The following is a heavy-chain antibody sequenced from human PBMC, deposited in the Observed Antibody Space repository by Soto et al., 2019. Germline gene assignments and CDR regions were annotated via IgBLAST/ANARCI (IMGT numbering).Heavy chain of an antibody. Sequence: QVQVQQWGAGLLKSSETLSLTCAVYGGSFSGYYWSWIRQSPGKGLEWIGEVNPTGSTKYNPSLKSRVTISVDTCKNQLSLNLNSVTAADTALYYCARSREQWLVDAFDIWGQGTMVTVSS. CDR3: ARSREQWLVDAFDI. J-gene: IGHJ3*02. CDR2: VNPTGST. D-gene: IGHD6-19*01. CDR1: GGSFSGYY. V-gene: IGHV4-34*01.